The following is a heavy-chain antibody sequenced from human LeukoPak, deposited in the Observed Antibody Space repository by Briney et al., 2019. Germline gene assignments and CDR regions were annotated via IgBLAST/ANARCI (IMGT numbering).Heavy chain of an antibody. CDR2: IYYSGST. V-gene: IGHV4-59*01. CDR1: GGSISSYY. J-gene: IGHJ6*03. CDR3: ARASGYDFWSGYDNYYMDV. D-gene: IGHD3-3*01. Sequence: SETLSLTCTVSGGSISSYYWSWIRQPPRKGLEWIGYIYYSGSTNYNPSLKSRVTISVDTSKNQFSLKLSSVTAADTAVYYCARASGYDFWSGYDNYYMDVWGKGTTVTVSS.